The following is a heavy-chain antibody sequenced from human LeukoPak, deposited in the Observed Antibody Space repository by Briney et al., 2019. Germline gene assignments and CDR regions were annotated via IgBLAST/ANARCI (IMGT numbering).Heavy chain of an antibody. J-gene: IGHJ4*02. CDR1: GGTFSSYA. CDR2: IIPIFGTA. D-gene: IGHD5-24*01. CDR3: ARTWSGYNPRFDY. V-gene: IGHV1-69*05. Sequence: VASVKVSCKASGGTFSSYAISWVRQAPGQGLEWMGGIIPIFGTANYAQKFQGRVTITTDKSTSTAYMELSSLRSEDTAVYYCARTWSGYNPRFDYWGQGTLVTVSS.